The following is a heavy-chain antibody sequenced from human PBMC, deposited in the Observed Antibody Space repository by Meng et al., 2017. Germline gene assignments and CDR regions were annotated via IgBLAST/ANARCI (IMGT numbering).Heavy chain of an antibody. CDR3: ARGRVVNWFDP. Sequence: QLQRQESGPGLVKPSETLSLTCTVSGGSISSSSYYWGWIRQPPGKGLEWIGSIYYSGSTYYNPSLKSRVTISVDTSKNQFSLKLSSVTAADTAVYYCARGRVVNWFDPWGQGTLVTVSS. D-gene: IGHD2-15*01. CDR1: GGSISSSSYY. CDR2: IYYSGST. J-gene: IGHJ5*02. V-gene: IGHV4-39*07.